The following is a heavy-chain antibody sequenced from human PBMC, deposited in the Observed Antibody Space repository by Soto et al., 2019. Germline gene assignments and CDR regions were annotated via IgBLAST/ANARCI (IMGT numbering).Heavy chain of an antibody. J-gene: IGHJ6*03. V-gene: IGHV1-8*01. CDR1: GYTFTSYD. Sequence: ASVKVSCKASGYTFTSYDINWVRQATGQGLEWMGWMNPNSGNTGYAQKFKGRVTMTRNTSISTAYMELSSLRSEDTAVDYCAGVGGDYDPSYYYYYMDVWGKGTTVTVSS. D-gene: IGHD2-21*02. CDR2: MNPNSGNT. CDR3: AGVGGDYDPSYYYYYMDV.